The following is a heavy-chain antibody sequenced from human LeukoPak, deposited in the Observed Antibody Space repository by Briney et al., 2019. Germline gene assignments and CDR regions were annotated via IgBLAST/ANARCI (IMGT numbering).Heavy chain of an antibody. D-gene: IGHD3-10*01. J-gene: IGHJ4*02. CDR1: GFTFNSHW. CDR2: IDSHGTST. CDR3: VREGYGPGNYPFDY. Sequence: GGSLRLSCAAPGFTFNSHWMHWVRQAPGKGLVWVSRIDSHGTSTIDADSVQGRFTVSRDNSKNTLYLQMNSLRVEDTAVYYCVREGYGPGNYPFDYWGQGTLVTVSS. V-gene: IGHV3-74*01.